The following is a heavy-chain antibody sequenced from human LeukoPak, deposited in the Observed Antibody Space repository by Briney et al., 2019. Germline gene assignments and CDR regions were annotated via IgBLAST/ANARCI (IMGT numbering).Heavy chain of an antibody. V-gene: IGHV4-61*01. CDR1: GYSISSGYY. Sequence: PSETLSLTCAVSGYSISSGYYWGWIRQPPGKGLEWIGYIYYSGSTNYNPSLKSRVTISVDTSKNQFSLKLSSVTAADTAVYYCARSPYYYGSGSYPDYWGQGTLVTVSS. D-gene: IGHD3-10*01. J-gene: IGHJ4*02. CDR2: IYYSGST. CDR3: ARSPYYYGSGSYPDY.